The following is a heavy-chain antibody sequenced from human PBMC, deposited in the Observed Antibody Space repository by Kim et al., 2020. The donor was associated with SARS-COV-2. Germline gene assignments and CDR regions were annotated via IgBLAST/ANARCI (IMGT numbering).Heavy chain of an antibody. CDR1: GFTFSSYG. Sequence: GGSLRLSCAASGFTFSSYGMHWVRQAPGKGLEWVAVISYDGSNKYYADSVKGRFTISRDNSKNTLYLQMNSLRAEDTAVYYCAKVGIAAAGTQFFAYYYYMDVWGKGTTVTVSS. D-gene: IGHD6-13*01. CDR3: AKVGIAAAGTQFFAYYYYMDV. V-gene: IGHV3-30*18. CDR2: ISYDGSNK. J-gene: IGHJ6*03.